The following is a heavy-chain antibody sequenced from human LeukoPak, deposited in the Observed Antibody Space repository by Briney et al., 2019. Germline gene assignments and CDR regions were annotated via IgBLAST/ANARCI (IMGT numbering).Heavy chain of an antibody. Sequence: SVKVSCKASGGTFSSCAISWVRQAPGRGLEWMGGIIPIFGTANYAQKFQGRVTITADESTSTAYMELSSLRSEDTAVYYCAREAQPPYYYDGSGYYSFDYWGQGTLVTVSS. CDR3: AREAQPPYYYDGSGYYSFDY. V-gene: IGHV1-69*13. CDR1: GGTFSSCA. J-gene: IGHJ4*02. D-gene: IGHD3-22*01. CDR2: IIPIFGTA.